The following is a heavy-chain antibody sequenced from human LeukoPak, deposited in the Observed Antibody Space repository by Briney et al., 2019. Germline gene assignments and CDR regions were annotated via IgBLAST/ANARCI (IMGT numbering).Heavy chain of an antibody. V-gene: IGHV3-74*01. D-gene: IGHD3-9*01. CDR3: ARDISDAFDI. J-gene: IGHJ3*02. CDR1: GFTFSSLL. CDR2: LKSDGSST. Sequence: GSLRPSFAASGFTFSSLLTHWVRPAPGKGVGWVSCLKSDGSSTSYADSVKGRFTISRDNAKNTLYLQMNSLRAEDTAVYYCARDISDAFDIWGQGTMVTVSS.